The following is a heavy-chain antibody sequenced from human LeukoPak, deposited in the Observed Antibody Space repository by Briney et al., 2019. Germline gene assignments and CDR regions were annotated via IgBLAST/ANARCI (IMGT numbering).Heavy chain of an antibody. Sequence: SGGSLRLSCAVSGFTFKKYAIHWVRQAPGKGLECVAFISWDGNTKYYADSVKGRFTISRDNSQNTLDLQMNSLRAEDTAVYYCARDLSERYSTDYWGQGTLVTVSS. V-gene: IGHV3-30-3*01. J-gene: IGHJ4*02. CDR1: GFTFKKYA. D-gene: IGHD1-26*01. CDR2: ISWDGNTK. CDR3: ARDLSERYSTDY.